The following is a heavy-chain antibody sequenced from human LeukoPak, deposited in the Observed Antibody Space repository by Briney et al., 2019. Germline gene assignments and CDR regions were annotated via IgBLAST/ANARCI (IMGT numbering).Heavy chain of an antibody. CDR1: GFTVSSNY. J-gene: IGHJ4*02. Sequence: GGSLRLSCAASGFTVSSNYMSWVRQAPGKGLEWVSVIYSGGSTYYADSVKGRFTISRDNAKNTLYLQMNSLRAEDTAVYYCASWPVPKGDFDYWGQGTLVTVSS. CDR2: IYSGGST. V-gene: IGHV3-53*01. CDR3: ASWPVPKGDFDY. D-gene: IGHD1-26*01.